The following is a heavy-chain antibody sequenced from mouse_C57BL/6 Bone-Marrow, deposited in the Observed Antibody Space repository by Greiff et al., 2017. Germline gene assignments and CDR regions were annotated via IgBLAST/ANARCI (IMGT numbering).Heavy chain of an antibody. CDR1: GFNIKDDY. D-gene: IGHD2-14*01. V-gene: IGHV14-4*01. CDR2: IDPETGAT. J-gene: IGHJ2*01. Sequence: VQLQQSGAELVRPGASVKLSCTASGFNIKDDYMHWVKQRPEQGLEWIGWIDPETGATEYASKFQGKATITADTSSNTAYLQLSSLTSEDTAVYYCSAQEGDIGWGKGTTRTVSS. CDR3: SAQEGDIG.